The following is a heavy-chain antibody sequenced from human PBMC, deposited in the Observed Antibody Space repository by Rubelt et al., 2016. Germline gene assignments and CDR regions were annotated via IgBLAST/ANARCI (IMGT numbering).Heavy chain of an antibody. J-gene: IGHJ4*02. CDR1: GYTFTSYA. Sequence: QVQLVQSGAEVKKPGASVKVSCKASGYTFTSYAMHWVRQAPGQRLEWMGWINAGNGNTKYSQKFQGRVTMTRDTSASTAYMELSSLRSEDTAVYYCARGGLSELLWFGESRVDYWGQGTLVTVSS. D-gene: IGHD3-10*01. CDR3: ARGGLSELLWFGESRVDY. V-gene: IGHV1-3*01. CDR2: INAGNGNT.